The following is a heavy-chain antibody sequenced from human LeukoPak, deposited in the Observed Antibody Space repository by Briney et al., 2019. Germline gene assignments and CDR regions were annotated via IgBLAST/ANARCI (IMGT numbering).Heavy chain of an antibody. Sequence: SETLSLTCAVYGGYFSGYYWSWIRQPPGKGLEWIGEINHSGSTNYNPSLKSRVTISVDTSKNQFSLKLSSVTAADTAVYYCARGAVTGITVIVGAYYTDVWGKGTSVTVSS. CDR3: ARGAVTGITVIVGAYYTDV. D-gene: IGHD3-22*01. CDR2: INHSGST. J-gene: IGHJ6*03. V-gene: IGHV4-34*01. CDR1: GGYFSGYY.